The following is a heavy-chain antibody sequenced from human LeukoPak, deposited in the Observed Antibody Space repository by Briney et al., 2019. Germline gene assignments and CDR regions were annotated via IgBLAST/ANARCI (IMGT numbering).Heavy chain of an antibody. J-gene: IGHJ3*01. V-gene: IGHV4-4*07. Sequence: PSETLSLTCTVSGGSITTYYWSWIRKPAGKGLEWIGRVSTSGRTNYNPSLKSRLTMSADTSKKQFSLILNSVTAADTAVYYCAVGRPRNTTRLDDGYDFWGQGTMVTVSS. CDR1: GGSITTYY. CDR3: AVGRPRNTTRLDDGYDF. D-gene: IGHD1-1*01. CDR2: VSTSGRT.